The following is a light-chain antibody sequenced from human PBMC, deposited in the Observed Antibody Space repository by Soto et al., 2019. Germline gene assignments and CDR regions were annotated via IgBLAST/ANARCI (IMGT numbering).Light chain of an antibody. CDR2: GAS. CDR1: QSVTSSY. CDR3: QQYGSSRLT. J-gene: IGKJ4*01. V-gene: IGKV3-20*01. Sequence: EIVLTQSPGTLSLSPGERVTLSCRASQSVTSSYLAWYQQKPGQAPRLLIYGASTKATGIPDRFSGSGSGTDFTLTISRLEPEDFAVYSCQQYGSSRLTVGGGTKVEIK.